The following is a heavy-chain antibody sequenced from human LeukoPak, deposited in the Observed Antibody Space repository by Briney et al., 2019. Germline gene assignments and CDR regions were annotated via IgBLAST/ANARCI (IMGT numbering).Heavy chain of an antibody. V-gene: IGHV3-53*04. CDR1: GFTVSSNY. Sequence: PGGSLRLSCAASGFTVSSNYMSWVRQAPGKGLEWVSVIYSDDSTYYADSVKGRFTISRHNSKNTLYLQMNSLRAEDTAVYYCAKDRYYDSSGPGGFDYWGQGTLVTVSS. CDR3: AKDRYYDSSGPGGFDY. J-gene: IGHJ4*02. CDR2: IYSDDST. D-gene: IGHD3-22*01.